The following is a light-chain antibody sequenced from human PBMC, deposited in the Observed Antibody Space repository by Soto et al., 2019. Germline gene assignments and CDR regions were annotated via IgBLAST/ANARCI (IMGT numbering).Light chain of an antibody. CDR3: QQYYSIPFT. CDR1: QTVLYNSNNKNH. CDR2: GAS. Sequence: DFVMTQAPDSLAVSLGERATINCKSSQTVLYNSNNKNHLGWFQQKPGHPPKLLIYGASTRASGVPDRFSGSGSGTDFTLTISSLQAEDVAVYDCQQYYSIPFTFGQGTKLESK. J-gene: IGKJ2*01. V-gene: IGKV4-1*01.